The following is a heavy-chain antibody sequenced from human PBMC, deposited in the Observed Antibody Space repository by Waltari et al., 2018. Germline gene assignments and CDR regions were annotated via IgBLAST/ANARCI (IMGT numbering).Heavy chain of an antibody. J-gene: IGHJ4*02. Sequence: QVQLVQSGAEVKKPGASVKVSCKASGYTVTSDDMHWVRQAPGQGLEWMGIINPSGGSTSYAQKFQGRVTMTRDTSTSTVYMELSSLRSEDTAVYYCARAPIAGYFDYWGQGTLVTVSS. CDR2: INPSGGST. CDR1: GYTVTSDD. D-gene: IGHD6-13*01. V-gene: IGHV1-46*01. CDR3: ARAPIAGYFDY.